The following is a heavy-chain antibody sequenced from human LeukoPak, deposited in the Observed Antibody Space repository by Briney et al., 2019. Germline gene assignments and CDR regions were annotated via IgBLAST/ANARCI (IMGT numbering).Heavy chain of an antibody. CDR2: INHSGST. D-gene: IGHD5-24*01. CDR1: GCSISSSSYY. Sequence: RSSETLSLTCTVSGCSISSSSYYWGWIRQPPGKGLEWIGEINHSGSTNYNPSLKSRVTISVDTSKNQFSPKLSSVTAADTGVYYCARGRRDGYNWPLKWFDPWGQRTPVTASS. CDR3: ARGRRDGYNWPLKWFDP. V-gene: IGHV4-39*07. J-gene: IGHJ5*02.